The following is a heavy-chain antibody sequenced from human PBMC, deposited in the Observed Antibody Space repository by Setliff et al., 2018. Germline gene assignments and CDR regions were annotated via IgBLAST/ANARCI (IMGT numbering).Heavy chain of an antibody. Sequence: TGGSLRLSCAASGFTFYNYWMHWVRQAPGKGLVWVSRIKSDGTSISYADSVKGRFTISRDNAQNTLYLQMNSLRAEDAAVYYCVRSTTSCHDHWGQGTLVTVSS. V-gene: IGHV3-74*01. D-gene: IGHD2-2*01. CDR2: IKSDGTSI. CDR1: GFTFYNYW. CDR3: VRSTTSCHDH. J-gene: IGHJ4*02.